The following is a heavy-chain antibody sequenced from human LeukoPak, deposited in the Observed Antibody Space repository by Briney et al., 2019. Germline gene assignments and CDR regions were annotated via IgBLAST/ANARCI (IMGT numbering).Heavy chain of an antibody. CDR1: GYTFTSYG. D-gene: IGHD1-7*01. V-gene: IGHV1-18*01. CDR2: ISADNGNT. Sequence: GASVKVSCKASGYTFTSYGISWVRQAPGEGLEWMGWISADNGNTNYAQKLQGRVTMTTDTSTSTAYMELRSLRSDDTAVYYCARDQETYITGTTWIYYYGMDVWGQGTTVTVSS. J-gene: IGHJ6*02. CDR3: ARDQETYITGTTWIYYYGMDV.